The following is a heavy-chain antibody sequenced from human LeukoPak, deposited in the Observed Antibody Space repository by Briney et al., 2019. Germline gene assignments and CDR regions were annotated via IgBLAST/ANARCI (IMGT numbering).Heavy chain of an antibody. Sequence: SETLSLTCAVYGGSFSGYYWSWIRQPPGKGLEWIGEINHSGSTNYNPSLKSRVTISVDTSKNQFSLKLSSVTAADTAVYFCARGRDKLGYCSSTSCYRQYNWFDPWDQGTLVTVSS. J-gene: IGHJ5*02. D-gene: IGHD2-2*02. V-gene: IGHV4-34*01. CDR2: INHSGST. CDR3: ARGRDKLGYCSSTSCYRQYNWFDP. CDR1: GGSFSGYY.